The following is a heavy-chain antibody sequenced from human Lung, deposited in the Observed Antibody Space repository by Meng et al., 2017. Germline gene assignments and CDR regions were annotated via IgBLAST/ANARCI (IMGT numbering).Heavy chain of an antibody. D-gene: IGHD2-15*01. Sequence: EVQLVESGGGLVKPGGSLRLSCAASDFTFSDYSMNWVRQAPGKGLEWVSVISNTGKYIYYADSVKGRFTISRDNAKNSLYLQINSLRAEDTAVYYCARGSYQPLLLSALDYWGQGTLVTVSS. V-gene: IGHV3-21*01. CDR1: DFTFSDYS. CDR2: ISNTGKYI. CDR3: ARGSYQPLLLSALDY. J-gene: IGHJ4*02.